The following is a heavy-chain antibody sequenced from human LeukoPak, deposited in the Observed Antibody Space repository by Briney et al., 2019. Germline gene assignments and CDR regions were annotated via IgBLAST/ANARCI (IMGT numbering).Heavy chain of an antibody. D-gene: IGHD1-26*01. V-gene: IGHV4-39*07. Sequence: PSETLSLTCNVSGSSISSSSFYWGWIRQPPGKGLEWIGSIFYSGSTYYNPSLKSRVTISVDTSKSQFSLKMSSVTAADTAVYYCAREKGAYRYFAYWGQGTLVTVSS. CDR3: AREKGAYRYFAY. CDR2: IFYSGST. J-gene: IGHJ4*02. CDR1: GSSISSSSFY.